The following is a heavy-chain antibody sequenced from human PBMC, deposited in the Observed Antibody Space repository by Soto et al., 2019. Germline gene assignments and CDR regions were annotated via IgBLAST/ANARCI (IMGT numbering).Heavy chain of an antibody. J-gene: IGHJ6*02. V-gene: IGHV3-23*01. CDR3: ARYIPGVRYYRMDV. D-gene: IGHD2-2*01. CDR2: IGESGTPT. Sequence: EVQLLESGGGLVQPGGSLRLSCAASGFTFSSYAMKWVRQAPGKGLEWVSLIGESGTPTYYADSVKGRFTISRDNSGNTLFLEMYSLSAEDTPVHSCARYIPGVRYYRMDVWGQGTTVTVSS. CDR1: GFTFSSYA.